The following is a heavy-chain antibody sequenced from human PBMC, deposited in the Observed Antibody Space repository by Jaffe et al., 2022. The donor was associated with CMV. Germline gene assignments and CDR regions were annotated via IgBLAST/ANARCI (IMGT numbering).Heavy chain of an antibody. Sequence: EVQLVESGGGLVQPGGSLRLSCEASGFTFGDFEMNWVRQAPGKGLEWVSYSSNSGTIRHYADSVRGRFTISRDNAKNSLYLQMNSLRAEDTAVYYCARRHWMGMGFDYWGLGTLVSVSS. CDR2: SSNSGTIR. D-gene: IGHD7-27*01. CDR1: GFTFGDFE. CDR3: ARRHWMGMGFDY. V-gene: IGHV3-48*03. J-gene: IGHJ4*02.